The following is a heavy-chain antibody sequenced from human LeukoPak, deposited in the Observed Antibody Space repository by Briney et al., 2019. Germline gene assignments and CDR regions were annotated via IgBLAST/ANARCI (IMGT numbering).Heavy chain of an antibody. D-gene: IGHD6-13*01. CDR2: INHSGST. J-gene: IGHJ4*02. CDR1: GGSFSDYY. CDR3: ARVGTYTSSWYRFKYFDY. V-gene: IGHV4-34*01. Sequence: KTSETLSLTCGVRGGSFSDYYWRWIRQSPGVGLEWIGEINHSGSTNYNPSLKSRVTISVDTPKNQFSLKLSSLTAADTAVYYCARVGTYTSSWYRFKYFDYWGQGTLVTVSS.